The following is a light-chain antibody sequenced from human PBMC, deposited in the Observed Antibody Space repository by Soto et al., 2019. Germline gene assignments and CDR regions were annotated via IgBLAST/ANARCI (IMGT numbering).Light chain of an antibody. CDR1: ASDIGNYNY. CDR2: GVS. Sequence: QSVLTQPASVSGSPGQSITISCTGTASDIGNYNYVSWYQQHPGKAPILIIYGVSNRPSGVSNRFSGSKSGNAASLTISGLQAEDEADYYCSSYTAYTTLWVFGGGTK. V-gene: IGLV2-14*01. J-gene: IGLJ3*02. CDR3: SSYTAYTTLWV.